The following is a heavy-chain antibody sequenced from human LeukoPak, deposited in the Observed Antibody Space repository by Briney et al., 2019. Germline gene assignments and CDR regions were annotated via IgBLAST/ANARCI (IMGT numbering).Heavy chain of an antibody. V-gene: IGHV4-61*02. CDR2: IYTSGST. D-gene: IGHD6-13*01. J-gene: IGHJ5*02. CDR1: GGSISSGSYY. CDR3: ARGRQQLWFDP. Sequence: KSSETLSLTCTVSGGSISSGSYYWSWIRQPAGKGLEWIGRIYTSGSTNYNPSLKSRVTISVDTSKNQFSLKLSSVTAADTAVYYCARGRQQLWFDPWGQGTLVTVSS.